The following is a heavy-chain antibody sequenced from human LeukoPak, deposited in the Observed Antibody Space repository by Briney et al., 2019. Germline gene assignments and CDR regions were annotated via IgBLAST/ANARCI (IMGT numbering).Heavy chain of an antibody. CDR1: RFMFSSYS. D-gene: IGHD6-13*01. CDR2: ISSGSSSI. J-gene: IGHJ4*02. Sequence: GGSLRLSCAASRFMFSSYSMNWIRQAPGKGLEWLSYISSGSSSIYYADSVKGRFIISRDNAKNSVYLQMSSLRAEDTAVHYCVREASSSGDLDYWGQGTLVTVSS. CDR3: VREASSSGDLDY. V-gene: IGHV3-48*04.